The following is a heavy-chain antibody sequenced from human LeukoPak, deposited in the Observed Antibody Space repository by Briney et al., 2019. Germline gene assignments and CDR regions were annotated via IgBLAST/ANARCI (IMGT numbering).Heavy chain of an antibody. D-gene: IGHD6-19*01. CDR3: ARDYGSSGWYYFDY. V-gene: IGHV3-15*01. J-gene: IGHJ4*02. CDR2: IKSKADGGPP. CDR1: GFTLNNAW. Sequence: PGGSLRLSCATSGFTLNNAWMSWVRQAPGKGLEWVGRIKSKADGGPPDYAAPVKGRFTISRDDSKNTLYLQMNSLRAEDTAVYYCARDYGSSGWYYFDYWGQGTLVTVSS.